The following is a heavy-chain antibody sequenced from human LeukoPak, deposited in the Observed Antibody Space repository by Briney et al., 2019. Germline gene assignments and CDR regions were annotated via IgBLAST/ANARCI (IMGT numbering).Heavy chain of an antibody. D-gene: IGHD4-17*01. Sequence: ASVKVSCKASGYTFTGYYMHWVRQAPGQGLEWMGWINPNSGGTNYAQKFQGWVTMTRDTSISTAYMELSRLRSDDTAVDYCARGITVTTVGYYYYGMDVWGQGTTVTVSS. CDR2: INPNSGGT. J-gene: IGHJ6*02. CDR1: GYTFTGYY. CDR3: ARGITVTTVGYYYYGMDV. V-gene: IGHV1-2*04.